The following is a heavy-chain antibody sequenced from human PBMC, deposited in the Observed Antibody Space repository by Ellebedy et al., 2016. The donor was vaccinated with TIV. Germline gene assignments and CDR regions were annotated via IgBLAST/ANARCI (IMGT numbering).Heavy chain of an antibody. CDR1: GGTFSSHA. CDR2: ISAYNGNT. J-gene: IGHJ4*02. Sequence: ASVKVSCKASGGTFSSHAISWVRQAPGQGLEWMGWISAYNGNTKYAQKLQGRVTMTTDTSTSTAYMELRSLRSDDTAVYYCGTDRHYYDNSGYYYDLGLDYWGQGTLVTVSS. CDR3: GTDRHYYDNSGYYYDLGLDY. V-gene: IGHV1-18*01. D-gene: IGHD3-22*01.